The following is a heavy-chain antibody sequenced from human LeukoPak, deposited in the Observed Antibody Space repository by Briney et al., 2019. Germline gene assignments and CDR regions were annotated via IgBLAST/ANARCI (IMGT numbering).Heavy chain of an antibody. J-gene: IGHJ1*01. CDR1: GFTAGSSY. CDR2: IQTGGTT. D-gene: IGHD5-12*01. V-gene: IGHV3-53*01. CDR3: ARGGDYRFLN. Sequence: PGGSLRLSCAASGFTAGSSYTAWVRQAPGKGLEWVSLIQTGGTTYYADSVKGRFTISRDKSQNTLLLQVNSLRVDDTAVYYCARGGDYRFLNRGQGTLVTVSS.